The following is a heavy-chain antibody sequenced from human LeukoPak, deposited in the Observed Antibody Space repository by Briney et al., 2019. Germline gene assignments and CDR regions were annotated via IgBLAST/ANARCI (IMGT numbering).Heavy chain of an antibody. J-gene: IGHJ6*03. Sequence: PSETLSLTCAVSGGYLTSGSHYWGWIRQPPGKGLEWIGSIYYSGSTYPNPSLKSRVTITGDTSKNQFSLKLSSVTAADTAVYYCARHGEGVYTDYVNPRKPNYYMDVWGKGTTVIVSS. V-gene: IGHV4-39*01. CDR2: IYYSGST. D-gene: IGHD2-8*01. CDR1: GGYLTSGSHY. CDR3: ARHGEGVYTDYVNPRKPNYYMDV.